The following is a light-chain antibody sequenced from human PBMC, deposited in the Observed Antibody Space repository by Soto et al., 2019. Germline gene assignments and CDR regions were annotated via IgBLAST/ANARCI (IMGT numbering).Light chain of an antibody. CDR2: ENN. CDR3: GTWDNSLSLPYV. J-gene: IGLJ1*01. V-gene: IGLV1-51*02. Sequence: QSVLTQPPSVSAAPGQKVTISCSGSSSNIGNNYVSWYQQLPGTAPKLLIFENNKRPSGIPDRFSASKSGTSATLAITGLQTGDAADYYCGTWDNSLSLPYVVGTGTKLTVL. CDR1: SSNIGNNY.